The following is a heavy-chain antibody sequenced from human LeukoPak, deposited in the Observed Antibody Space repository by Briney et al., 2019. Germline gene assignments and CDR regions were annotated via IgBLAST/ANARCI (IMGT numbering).Heavy chain of an antibody. Sequence: GRSLRLSCAAPGFMFPDYAIHWVRQAPGKGLEWVSLISGDGGSTFYADSVKGRFTISRDNSKNSLYLQMNSLRSDDTALYYCARESESSGWYDYWGQGTLVTVFS. CDR2: ISGDGGST. J-gene: IGHJ4*02. D-gene: IGHD6-19*01. CDR3: ARESESSGWYDY. CDR1: GFMFPDYA. V-gene: IGHV3-43*02.